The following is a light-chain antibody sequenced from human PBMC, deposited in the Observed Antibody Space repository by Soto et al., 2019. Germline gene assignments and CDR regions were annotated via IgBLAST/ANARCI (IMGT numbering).Light chain of an antibody. CDR2: DAS. Sequence: EIVLTQSPGTLSLSPGERSTLSWMASQSVSSSYLAWYQQKPGLAPRLIIYDASTRATGIPDRFSGSGSGTDFTLTISRLEPEDFAVYYCQQSGSSPITFGQGTRLEIK. V-gene: IGKV3D-20*01. CDR3: QQSGSSPIT. CDR1: QSVSSSY. J-gene: IGKJ5*01.